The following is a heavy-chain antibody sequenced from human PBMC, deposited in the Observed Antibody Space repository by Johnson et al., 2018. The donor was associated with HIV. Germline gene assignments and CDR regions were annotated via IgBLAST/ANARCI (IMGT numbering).Heavy chain of an antibody. V-gene: IGHV3-23*04. J-gene: IGHJ3*02. CDR1: GFTFSSSA. Sequence: VQLVESGGGLVQPGGSLRLSCAASGFTFSSSAMSWVRQAPGKGLEWVSAISGSGGSTYYADSVKGRFTISRDNSKNKLYLQMNSLRAEDTAVYYCAKGDCSSTSCTYAFDIWGQGTMVTVSS. CDR2: ISGSGGST. CDR3: AKGDCSSTSCTYAFDI. D-gene: IGHD2-2*01.